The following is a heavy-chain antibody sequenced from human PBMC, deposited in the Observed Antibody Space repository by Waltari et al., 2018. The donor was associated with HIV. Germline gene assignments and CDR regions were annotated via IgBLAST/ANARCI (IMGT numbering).Heavy chain of an antibody. V-gene: IGHV1-8*01. D-gene: IGHD6-19*01. Sequence: QVQLVQSGAEVKKPGASVKVSCKTSGYIFTSYDINWVRQATGQGLEWMGWMNPNGGHTRYAQKFQGRVTMTRNTSISTAYMELSSLRSEDTAVYYCARDLAGARLGGWFDPWGQGTLVTVSS. CDR1: GYIFTSYD. CDR3: ARDLAGARLGGWFDP. CDR2: MNPNGGHT. J-gene: IGHJ5*02.